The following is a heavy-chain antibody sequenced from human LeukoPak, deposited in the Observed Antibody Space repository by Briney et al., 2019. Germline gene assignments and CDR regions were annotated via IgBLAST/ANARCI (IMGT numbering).Heavy chain of an antibody. CDR2: IIHILGIA. D-gene: IGHD5-12*01. Sequence: SVKVSCKASGGTFSSYAISWVRQAPGQGLEWMGRIIHILGIANYAQKFQGRVTITADKSTSTAYMELSSLRSEDTAVYYCAREIVATDNYYYGMDVWGQGTTVTVSS. J-gene: IGHJ6*02. CDR3: AREIVATDNYYYGMDV. V-gene: IGHV1-69*04. CDR1: GGTFSSYA.